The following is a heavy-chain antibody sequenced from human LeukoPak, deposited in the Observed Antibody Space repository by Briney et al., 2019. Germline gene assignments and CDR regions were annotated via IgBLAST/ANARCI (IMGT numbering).Heavy chain of an antibody. V-gene: IGHV4-59*12. J-gene: IGHJ4*02. Sequence: SETLSLTCTVSGGSINTYYWSWIRQPPEKGLEWIGYIYYSGSTNYNPSLKSRVTISVDTSKNQFSLKLSSVTAADTAVYYCARDVRDAYSFDYWGQGTLVTVSS. D-gene: IGHD5-24*01. CDR1: GGSINTYY. CDR3: ARDVRDAYSFDY. CDR2: IYYSGST.